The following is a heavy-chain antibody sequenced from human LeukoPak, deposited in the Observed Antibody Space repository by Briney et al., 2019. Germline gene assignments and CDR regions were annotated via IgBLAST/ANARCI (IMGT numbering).Heavy chain of an antibody. Sequence: GASVKVSCKASGYTFTGYYIHWVRQAPGQGLEWMGWINPNSGGTNYAQKFQGRVTMTRDTSINTAYMELSRLRSDDTAVYFCAICTGGSCYSGFDYWGQGTLVTVSS. CDR2: INPNSGGT. CDR3: AICTGGSCYSGFDY. D-gene: IGHD2-15*01. J-gene: IGHJ4*02. V-gene: IGHV1-2*02. CDR1: GYTFTGYY.